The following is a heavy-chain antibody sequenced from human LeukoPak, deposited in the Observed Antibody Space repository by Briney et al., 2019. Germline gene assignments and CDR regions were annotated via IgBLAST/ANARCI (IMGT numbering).Heavy chain of an antibody. J-gene: IGHJ6*03. CDR3: ARLSAYYYGSYFYYYMDV. V-gene: IGHV3-7*01. CDR2: IRQDESER. Sequence: AGSLKLTCEGSGFSFSSYWMTWIRHLPGKGPEWVANIRQDESERYFADSVKSRFTISRDNAKKSVYLHMSSLRAEDTALYYCARLSAYYYGSYFYYYMDVWGKGTTVTVSS. CDR1: GFSFSSYW. D-gene: IGHD3-10*01.